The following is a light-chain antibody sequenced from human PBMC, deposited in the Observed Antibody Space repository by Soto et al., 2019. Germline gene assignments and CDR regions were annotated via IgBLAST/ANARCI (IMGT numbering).Light chain of an antibody. V-gene: IGKV1-39*01. J-gene: IGKJ2*01. CDR3: QQSYSTPYT. CDR2: TAA. Sequence: IHMTQSPSSLSASVGDRVTITCRASQRITTYLNWYQQKPGKAPKLLISTAATLQGGVPSRSSGSGSGTDFTLTITTLQPEDFATYFCQQSYSTPYTFGHGTKLEIK. CDR1: QRITTY.